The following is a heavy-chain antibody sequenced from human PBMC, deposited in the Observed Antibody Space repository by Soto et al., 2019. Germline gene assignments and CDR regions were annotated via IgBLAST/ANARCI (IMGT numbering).Heavy chain of an antibody. CDR1: GGSVSSGYHY. D-gene: IGHD3-22*01. V-gene: IGHV4-30-4*01. J-gene: IGHJ4*02. CDR3: ATESSGSSPLHFDF. Sequence: QVLLEESGPGLVKPSQTLSLTCTVSGGSVSSGYHYWSWIRQPPGKGLEWIGYVYYSGSTYYNPAIGSRVTISIDTSKNPCSLKLNPVTASDAAVYFCATESSGSSPLHFDFWGQGALVSVSS. CDR2: VYYSGST.